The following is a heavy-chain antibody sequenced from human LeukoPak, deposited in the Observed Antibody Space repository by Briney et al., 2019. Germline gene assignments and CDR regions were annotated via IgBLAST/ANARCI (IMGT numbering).Heavy chain of an antibody. V-gene: IGHV3-23*01. CDR1: GFTLSSYA. J-gene: IGHJ3*02. Sequence: SGGSLRLSCAASGFTLSSYAMSWVRPAPGKGLEWVSGISGSGGSTYYAASVKGRFAISRDKSKNTLYLQMNSLRAEDTAVYYCAKGAGGWYARREDAFDIWGQGTMVTVSS. CDR2: ISGSGGST. D-gene: IGHD6-19*01. CDR3: AKGAGGWYARREDAFDI.